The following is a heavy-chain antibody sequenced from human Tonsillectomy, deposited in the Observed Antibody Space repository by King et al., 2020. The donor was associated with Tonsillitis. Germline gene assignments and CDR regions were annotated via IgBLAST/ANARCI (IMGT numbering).Heavy chain of an antibody. J-gene: IGHJ4*02. V-gene: IGHV1-69*01. D-gene: IGHD3-22*01. CDR1: GGTFSSYA. CDR3: ARDYYDSSGNWFDY. Sequence: VQLVESGAEVKKPGSSVKVSCKASGGTFSSYAISWVRQAPGQGLEWMGGLIPLFGTANYAQKFQGRITISADESRRTAYMELSSLRSEDTALYYCARDYYDSSGNWFDYWGQGTLVTVSS. CDR2: LIPLFGTA.